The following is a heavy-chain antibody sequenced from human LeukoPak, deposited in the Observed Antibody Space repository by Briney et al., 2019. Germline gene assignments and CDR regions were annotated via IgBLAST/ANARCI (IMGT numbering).Heavy chain of an antibody. CDR2: IYSGGST. J-gene: IGHJ6*03. D-gene: IGHD1-14*01. V-gene: IGHV3-53*01. CDR1: GFTVSSNY. CDR3: ARPKKARNHYYYMDV. Sequence: GGSLRLSCAASGFTVSSNYMSWVRQAPGKGLEWVSVIYSGGSTYYADSVKGRFTISRDNSKNTLYLQMNSLRAEDTAVYYCARPKKARNHYYYMDVWGKGNTVTVSS.